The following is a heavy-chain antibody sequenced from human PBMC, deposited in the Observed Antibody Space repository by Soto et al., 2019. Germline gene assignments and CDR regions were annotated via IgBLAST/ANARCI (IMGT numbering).Heavy chain of an antibody. CDR2: IWYDGTQK. D-gene: IGHD4-17*01. CDR1: GFTFNTYS. CDR3: ARAGGTTVTGLWHFDS. V-gene: IGHV3-33*08. J-gene: IGHJ4*02. Sequence: GGSLRLSCATSGFTFNTYSMHWVRQPPGKGLEWLAAIWYDGTQKYYADSVKGRFIISRDNSKKTLYLEMNSLRAEDTAVYYCARAGGTTVTGLWHFDSWGQGTLVTVSS.